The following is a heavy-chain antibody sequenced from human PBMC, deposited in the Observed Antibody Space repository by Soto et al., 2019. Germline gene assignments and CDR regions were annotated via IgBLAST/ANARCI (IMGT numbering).Heavy chain of an antibody. CDR1: GYTFTSYD. D-gene: IGHD3-9*01. Sequence: ASVKVSCTASGYTFTSYDINWVRQAAGTVLEWMGWMNPNSGNTGYAQKFQGRVTMTRNTSISTAYMELSSLRSEDTAVYYCARGRRASKLRYFDWLWTGGMDVGGQGTTVTV. CDR2: MNPNSGNT. V-gene: IGHV1-8*01. CDR3: ARGRRASKLRYFDWLWTGGMDV. J-gene: IGHJ6*02.